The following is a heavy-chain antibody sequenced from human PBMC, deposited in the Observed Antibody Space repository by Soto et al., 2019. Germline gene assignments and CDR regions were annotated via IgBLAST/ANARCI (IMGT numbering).Heavy chain of an antibody. Sequence: RGESLKISCKGSGYSFTSYWISWVRQMPGKGLEWMGRIDPSDSYTNYSPSFQGHVTISADKSISTAYLQWSSLKASDTAMYYCASTPRGTSPFDYWGQGTLVTVSS. D-gene: IGHD2-2*01. CDR3: ASTPRGTSPFDY. J-gene: IGHJ4*02. CDR1: GYSFTSYW. V-gene: IGHV5-10-1*01. CDR2: IDPSDSYT.